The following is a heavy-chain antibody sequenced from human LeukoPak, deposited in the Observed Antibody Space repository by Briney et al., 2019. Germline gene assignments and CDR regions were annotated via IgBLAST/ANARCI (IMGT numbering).Heavy chain of an antibody. D-gene: IGHD6-6*01. V-gene: IGHV3-48*03. CDR1: GFTSSSYE. J-gene: IGHJ4*02. Sequence: PGGSLRLSCAGSGFTSSSYEMNWVRQAPGKGLEWVSFISSRSATIYYADSVKGRFTISRDNAKNSLYLQMNSLSAEDTAVYYCARANYSSSSLEYWGQGTLVTVSS. CDR3: ARANYSSSSLEY. CDR2: ISSRSATI.